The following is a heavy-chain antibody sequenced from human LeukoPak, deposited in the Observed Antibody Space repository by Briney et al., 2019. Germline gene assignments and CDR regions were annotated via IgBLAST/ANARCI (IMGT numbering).Heavy chain of an antibody. CDR3: ARSLGTDQLLLRTFDY. Sequence: SVKVSCKASGGTFSSYAISWVRQAPGQGLGWMGGIIPIFGTANYAQKFQGRVTITADESTSTAYMELSSLRSEDTAVYYCARSLGTDQLLLRTFDYWGQGTLVTVST. J-gene: IGHJ4*02. CDR2: IIPIFGTA. V-gene: IGHV1-69*01. CDR1: GGTFSSYA. D-gene: IGHD2-2*01.